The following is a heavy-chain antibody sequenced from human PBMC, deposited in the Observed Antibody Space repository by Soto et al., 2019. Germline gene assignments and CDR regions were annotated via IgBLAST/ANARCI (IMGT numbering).Heavy chain of an antibody. Sequence: EVQLVESGGGLVKPGGSLRLSCAASGFTFGSYSMNWVRQAPGKGLEWVSSISSSSSYIYYADSVKGRFTISIDNAKNSLYLQMHSLRAEDTAVYYCARSRGGIAAAGFDYWGQGTLVTVSS. V-gene: IGHV3-21*01. CDR3: ARSRGGIAAAGFDY. J-gene: IGHJ4*02. CDR1: GFTFGSYS. CDR2: ISSSSSYI. D-gene: IGHD6-13*01.